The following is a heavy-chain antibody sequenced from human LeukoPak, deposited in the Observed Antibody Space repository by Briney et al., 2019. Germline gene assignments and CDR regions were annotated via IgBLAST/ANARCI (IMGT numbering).Heavy chain of an antibody. CDR3: ARGSSIAVAGTGLPY. Sequence: SETLSLTCAVYGGSFSGYYWSWIRQPPGKGLEWIGEINHSGSTNYNPSLESRVTISVDTSKNQFSLKLSSVTAADTAVYYCARGSSIAVAGTGLPYWGQGTLVTVSS. D-gene: IGHD6-19*01. CDR1: GGSFSGYY. J-gene: IGHJ4*02. V-gene: IGHV4-34*01. CDR2: INHSGST.